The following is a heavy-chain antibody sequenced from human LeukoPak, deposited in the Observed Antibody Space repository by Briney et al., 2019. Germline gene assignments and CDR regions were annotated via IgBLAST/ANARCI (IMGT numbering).Heavy chain of an antibody. Sequence: SQTLSLTCAVSGGSISSGGYRWTWIRQYPGKGLEWIGYINYSGSTCYNPSLKSRVTISVDTSKNQFSLKLSSVTAADTAVYYCARDLLNEGNHLDYWGQGTLATVSS. D-gene: IGHD4-23*01. CDR2: INYSGST. V-gene: IGHV4-31*11. CDR3: ARDLLNEGNHLDY. J-gene: IGHJ4*02. CDR1: GGSISSGGYR.